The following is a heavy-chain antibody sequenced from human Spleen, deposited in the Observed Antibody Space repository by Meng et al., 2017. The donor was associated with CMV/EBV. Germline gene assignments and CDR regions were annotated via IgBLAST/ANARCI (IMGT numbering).Heavy chain of an antibody. D-gene: IGHD3-16*01. J-gene: IGHJ6*02. CDR3: AKDVSRSLYQFHGMDV. CDR2: INSGGSNT. Sequence: GGSLRLSCAASGFTFSSFWMHWVRQAPGKGLIWVSRINSGGSNTPYADSVKGRFTISRDNSRKMLYLQMNSLRAADTAVYYCAKDVSRSLYQFHGMDVWGQGTTVTVSS. V-gene: IGHV3-74*01. CDR1: GFTFSSFW.